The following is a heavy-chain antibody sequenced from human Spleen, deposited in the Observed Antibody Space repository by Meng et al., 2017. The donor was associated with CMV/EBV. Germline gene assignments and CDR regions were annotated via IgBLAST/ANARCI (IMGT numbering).Heavy chain of an antibody. J-gene: IGHJ4*02. CDR1: GFTFSSYA. CDR3: AKADSAYCGGDCSLPPPFDF. V-gene: IGHV3-23*03. Sequence: GGSLRLSCAASGFTFSSYAMSWVRQAPGKGLEWVSVIYSGGSSTYYADSVKGRFTISRDNAKNTLFLQMNSLTTEDTAVYYCAKADSAYCGGDCSLPPPFDFWGQGTPVTVSS. CDR2: IYSGGSST. D-gene: IGHD2-21*01.